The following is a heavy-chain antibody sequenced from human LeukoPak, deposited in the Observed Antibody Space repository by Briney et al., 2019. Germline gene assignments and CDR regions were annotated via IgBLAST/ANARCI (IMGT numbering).Heavy chain of an antibody. Sequence: SVKVSCKASGGTFSSYAISWVRQAPGRGLEWMGRIIPILGIANYAQKFQGRVTITADKSTSTAYMELSSLRSEDTAVYYCASAYYDILTGSPSGYYFDYWGQGTLVTVSS. V-gene: IGHV1-69*04. CDR3: ASAYYDILTGSPSGYYFDY. D-gene: IGHD3-9*01. J-gene: IGHJ4*02. CDR2: IIPILGIA. CDR1: GGTFSSYA.